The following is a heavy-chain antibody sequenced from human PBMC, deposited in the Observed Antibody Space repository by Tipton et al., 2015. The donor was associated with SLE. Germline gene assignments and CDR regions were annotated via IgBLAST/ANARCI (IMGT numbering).Heavy chain of an antibody. Sequence: TLSLTCTVSGGSISSYYWSWIRQPPGKGLEWIGYIYYSESTNYNPSLKSRVTISVDTSKNQFSLKLSSVTAADTAVYYCARDVTIFGVAGNWFDPWGQGTLVTVSS. CDR2: IYYSEST. CDR3: ARDVTIFGVAGNWFDP. D-gene: IGHD3-3*01. CDR1: GGSISSYY. J-gene: IGHJ5*02. V-gene: IGHV4-59*01.